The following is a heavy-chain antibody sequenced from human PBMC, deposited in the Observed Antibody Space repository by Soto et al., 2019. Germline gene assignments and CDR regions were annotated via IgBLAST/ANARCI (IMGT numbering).Heavy chain of an antibody. CDR3: AGGTGAYFDY. J-gene: IGHJ4*02. CDR1: GFAVSSNY. Sequence: EVQLVETGGGLIQPGGSLRLSCAASGFAVSSNYMSWVRQAPGKGLEWVSVIYSDGNTYYVDSVKGRFTISRDNSKNTKYLQMNSMIAEDTDVYYCAGGTGAYFDYWGQGTLVTVSS. CDR2: IYSDGNT. V-gene: IGHV3-53*02. D-gene: IGHD2-15*01.